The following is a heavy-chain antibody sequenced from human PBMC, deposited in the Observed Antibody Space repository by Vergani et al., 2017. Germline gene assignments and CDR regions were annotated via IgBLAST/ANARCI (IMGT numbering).Heavy chain of an antibody. Sequence: QVQLQESGPGLVKPSETLSLTCAVSGYSISSGYYWGWIRQPPGKGLEWIGSIYYSGSTSYNPSLKSRVTLSVDTSKNQFSLKLRSVTAADTAVYYCARVVSYFDILTGYYKGPRYYFDYWSQGTLVTVSS. J-gene: IGHJ4*02. CDR1: GYSISSGYY. V-gene: IGHV4-38-2*01. CDR2: IYYSGST. D-gene: IGHD3-9*01. CDR3: ARVVSYFDILTGYYKGPRYYFDY.